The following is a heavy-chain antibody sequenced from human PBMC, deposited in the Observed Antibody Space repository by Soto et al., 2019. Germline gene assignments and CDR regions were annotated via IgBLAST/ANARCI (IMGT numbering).Heavy chain of an antibody. V-gene: IGHV3-30-3*01. Sequence: PGGSLRLSCAASGFTFSSYAMHWVRQAPGKGLEWVAVISYDGSNKYYADSVKGRFTISRDNSKNTLYLQMNSLRAEGTAVYYCARGPKTSRRNSGGSCNYWGQGTRVNVSS. CDR2: ISYDGSNK. D-gene: IGHD2-15*01. CDR1: GFTFSSYA. CDR3: ARGPKTSRRNSGGSCNY. J-gene: IGHJ4*02.